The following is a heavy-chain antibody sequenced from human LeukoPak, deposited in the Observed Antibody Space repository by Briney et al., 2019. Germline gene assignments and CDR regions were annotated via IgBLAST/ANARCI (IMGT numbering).Heavy chain of an antibody. V-gene: IGHV4-61*02. D-gene: IGHD2-21*01. CDR2: ISSSGST. J-gene: IGHJ5*02. CDR1: GDSISSGDYY. CDR3: ASSGGDVLGWFDA. Sequence: KASETLSLTCTVSGDSISSGDYYWSWIRQPAGKGLEWIGRISSSGSTNYNPSLKSRVTISVDTSKNQFSLKLSSVTAADTAVYFCASSGGDVLGWFDAWGQGTLVTVSS.